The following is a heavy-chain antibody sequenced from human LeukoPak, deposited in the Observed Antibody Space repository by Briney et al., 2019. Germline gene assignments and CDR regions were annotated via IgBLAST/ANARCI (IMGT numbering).Heavy chain of an antibody. V-gene: IGHV3-48*01. CDR1: GFTFGGYS. J-gene: IGHJ3*02. CDR2: ISSGSSTI. Sequence: GGSLRLSCAASGFTFGGYSMNWVRQAPGKGLEWVSYISSGSSTIYYADSVKGRFTISRDNAKNSLYLQMNSLRAEDTAVYYCARDIVGARGDDAFDIWGQGTMVTVSS. CDR3: ARDIVGARGDDAFDI. D-gene: IGHD1-26*01.